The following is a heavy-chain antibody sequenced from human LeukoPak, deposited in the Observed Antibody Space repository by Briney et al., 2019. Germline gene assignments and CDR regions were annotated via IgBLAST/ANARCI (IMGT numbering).Heavy chain of an antibody. V-gene: IGHV3-23*01. CDR1: GFTFSSYW. Sequence: GGSLRLSCAASGFTFSSYWMHRVRQAPGKGLGWVSGISGSGDRTYYADSVKGRFTISRDNSKNTLYLQMNSLTDDDSAVYYCAKDRIPVAGRQDIWDYWGQGTLVTVSS. CDR3: AKDRIPVAGRQDIWDY. CDR2: ISGSGDRT. D-gene: IGHD6-19*01. J-gene: IGHJ4*02.